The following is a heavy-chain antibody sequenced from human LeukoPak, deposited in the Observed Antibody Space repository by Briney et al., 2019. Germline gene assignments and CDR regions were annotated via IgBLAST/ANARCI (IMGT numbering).Heavy chain of an antibody. CDR1: GFTFSGYN. V-gene: IGHV3-21*01. D-gene: IGHD1-26*01. J-gene: IGHJ5*02. CDR3: ARERSGPAVRAHNWFDP. CDR2: ISSSSRSI. Sequence: GGSARLSCVASGFTFSGYNMDWVRQAPGKGLEWVSSISSSSRSIYYADSLKGRFTIARDNTKNSLYLHMNSLRVEDTAVYYCARERSGPAVRAHNWFDPWGHGTLVIVSS.